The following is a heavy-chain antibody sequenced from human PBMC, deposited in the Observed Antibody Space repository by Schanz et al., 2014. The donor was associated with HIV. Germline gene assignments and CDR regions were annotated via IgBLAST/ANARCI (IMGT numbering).Heavy chain of an antibody. J-gene: IGHJ4*02. Sequence: EVQLVESGGGLVQPGGSLRLSCAASGFTFRDYWMTWVRQAPGKGLECHANIKDDVSVKGEVDSVKGRFTISRDNAKNSLYLQMNSLRVDDTAVYYCARDYRFATDSWGQGTLVTVSS. CDR2: IKDDVSVK. V-gene: IGHV3-7*01. CDR3: ARDYRFATDS. D-gene: IGHD3-16*02. CDR1: GFTFRDYW.